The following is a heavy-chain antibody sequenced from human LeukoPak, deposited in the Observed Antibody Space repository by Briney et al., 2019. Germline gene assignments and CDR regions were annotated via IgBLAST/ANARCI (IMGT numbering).Heavy chain of an antibody. V-gene: IGHV1-2*02. Sequence: GASVKVSCKASGYTFTGYYMHWVRQAPGQGLEWMGWINPNSGGTNYAQKFQGRVTMTRDTSISTAYMELSRLRSDDTAVYYCARDRAAGTTYFDYWGQGTLVTVSS. CDR3: ARDRAAGTTYFDY. CDR1: GYTFTGYY. CDR2: INPNSGGT. D-gene: IGHD6-13*01. J-gene: IGHJ4*02.